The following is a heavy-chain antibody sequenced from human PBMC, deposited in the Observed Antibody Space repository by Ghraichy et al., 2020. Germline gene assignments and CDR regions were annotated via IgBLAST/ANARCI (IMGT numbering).Heavy chain of an antibody. J-gene: IGHJ4*02. Sequence: LSLTCAASGFTFSSYAMSWVRQAPGKGLECVSSISGSAISTYYADSVKGRFTISRDNSKNTLYLLMNSLRSEDTAVYFCAKVHSSGWYQVKSGPFDYWGQGILATVSS. D-gene: IGHD6-19*01. V-gene: IGHV3-23*01. CDR3: AKVHSSGWYQVKSGPFDY. CDR2: ISGSAIST. CDR1: GFTFSSYA.